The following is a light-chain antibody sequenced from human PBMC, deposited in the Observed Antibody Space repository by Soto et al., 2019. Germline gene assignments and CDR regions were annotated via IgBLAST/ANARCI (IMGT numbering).Light chain of an antibody. CDR3: LLSYTGRLYV. Sequence: QAVVTQEPSLTVSPGGTVTLTCGSSTGPVTNGHFPYWFQQKPGQAPRPLIYDTDNKHSWTPARFSASLLGDKAALTLSGVLPEDEADYYCLLSYTGRLYVFGPGTKVTVL. CDR2: DTD. V-gene: IGLV7-46*01. CDR1: TGPVTNGHF. J-gene: IGLJ1*01.